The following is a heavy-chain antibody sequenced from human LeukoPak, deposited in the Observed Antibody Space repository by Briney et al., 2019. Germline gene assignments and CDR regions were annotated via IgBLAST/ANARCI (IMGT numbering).Heavy chain of an antibody. CDR1: GYTFTSYA. CDR2: INAGNGNT. Sequence: ASVKVSCKASGYTFTSYAMHWARQAPGQRLEWMGWINAGNGNTKYSQKFQGRVTITRDTSASTAYMELSSLRSEDTAVYYCARSVFGELFPFDYWGQGTLVTVSS. J-gene: IGHJ4*02. D-gene: IGHD3-10*01. CDR3: ARSVFGELFPFDY. V-gene: IGHV1-3*01.